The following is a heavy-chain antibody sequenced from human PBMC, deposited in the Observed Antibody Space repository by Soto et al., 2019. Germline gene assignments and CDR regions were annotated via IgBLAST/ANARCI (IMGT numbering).Heavy chain of an antibody. CDR2: ISSSSSYI. CDR1: GFTFISYS. Sequence: PGGSLRLSCAASGFTFISYSMNLFRHSPLKWLEWVSSISSSSSYIYYADSVKGRFTISRDNAKNSLYLQMNSLRAEDTAVYYCARDPHGSGSQRGDYWGQGTLVTVSS. J-gene: IGHJ4*02. V-gene: IGHV3-21*01. D-gene: IGHD3-10*01. CDR3: ARDPHGSGSQRGDY.